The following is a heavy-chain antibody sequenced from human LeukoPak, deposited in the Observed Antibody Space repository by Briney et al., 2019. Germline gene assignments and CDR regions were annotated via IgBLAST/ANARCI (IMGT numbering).Heavy chain of an antibody. J-gene: IGHJ3*02. CDR3: ARESYDISGLDAFDI. CDR1: GGSISSYY. CDR2: IYTSGST. D-gene: IGHD3-22*01. V-gene: IGHV4-4*07. Sequence: PSETLSLTCTVSGGSISSYYWSWIRQPAGKGLEWIGRIYTSGSTNYNPSLKSRVTMSVDTSKNQFSLKLSSVTAADTAVYYCARESYDISGLDAFDIWGQGTMVTVSS.